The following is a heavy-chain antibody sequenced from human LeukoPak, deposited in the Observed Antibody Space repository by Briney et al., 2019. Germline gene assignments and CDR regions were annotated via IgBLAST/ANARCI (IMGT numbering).Heavy chain of an antibody. CDR3: AKDTSIGKYCTNGVCSPFDY. D-gene: IGHD2-8*01. CDR2: ISDSGDYT. V-gene: IGHV3-23*01. Sequence: PGGSLRLSCAGSGFTFSSYAMSWVRQAPGQGLEWVSVISDSGDYTSYADSVRGRFTISRDNSRNTQYLQMISLRPEDTAVYYCAKDTSIGKYCTNGVCSPFDYWGQGTLVTVSS. CDR1: GFTFSSYA. J-gene: IGHJ4*02.